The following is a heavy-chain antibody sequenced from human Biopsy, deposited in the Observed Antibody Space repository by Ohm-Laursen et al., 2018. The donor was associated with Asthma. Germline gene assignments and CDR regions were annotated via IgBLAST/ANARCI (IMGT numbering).Heavy chain of an antibody. D-gene: IGHD4-11*01. Sequence: SSVKVSCNASGYTFINYAIHWVRQAPGQRLEWMGWINAGNGNTKYSQKFQGRLTLTTDTSTSTAHMELRSLRSDDTAVYYCARWTTPINGFDPWGQGTLVTVSS. CDR2: INAGNGNT. CDR1: GYTFINYA. V-gene: IGHV1-3*01. J-gene: IGHJ5*02. CDR3: ARWTTPINGFDP.